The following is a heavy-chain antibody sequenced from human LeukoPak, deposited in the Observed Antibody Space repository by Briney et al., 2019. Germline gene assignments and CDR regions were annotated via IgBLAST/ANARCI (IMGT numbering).Heavy chain of an antibody. CDR1: GGSISSGSYC. V-gene: IGHV4-61*02. CDR2: IYTSGST. D-gene: IGHD3-22*01. CDR3: ARAYSSGYYPPENFFNS. Sequence: SQTLSLTCTVSGGSISSGSYCWSWTRQPAGKGLEWIGGIYTSGSTNYDPSLKSRVTISVDTSRNQFSLKLSSVTAADTAVYYCARAYSSGYYPPENFFNSWGQGTLVTVSS. J-gene: IGHJ4*02.